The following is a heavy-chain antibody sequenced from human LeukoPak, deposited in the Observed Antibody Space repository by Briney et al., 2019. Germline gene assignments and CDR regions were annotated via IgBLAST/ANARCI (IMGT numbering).Heavy chain of an antibody. Sequence: PSETLSLTCAVYGGSFSGYYWSWIRQPPGKGLEWIGEINHSGSTNYNPSLKSRVTISVDTSKNQFSLKLSSVTAAGTAVYYCARGQKTYYDILTGYYKWRISRSAFDYWGQGTLVTVSS. CDR3: ARGQKTYYDILTGYYKWRISRSAFDY. CDR2: INHSGST. V-gene: IGHV4-34*01. CDR1: GGSFSGYY. J-gene: IGHJ4*02. D-gene: IGHD3-9*01.